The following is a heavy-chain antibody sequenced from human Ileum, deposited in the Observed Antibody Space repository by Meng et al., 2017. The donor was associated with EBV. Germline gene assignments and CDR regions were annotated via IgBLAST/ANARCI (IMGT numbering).Heavy chain of an antibody. V-gene: IGHV7-4-1*02. CDR3: AREVGQGWYYFDY. CDR1: GYTFTSYA. CDR2: INSNTGNS. D-gene: IGHD6-19*01. J-gene: IGHJ4*02. Sequence: QGPVVPSGSELKKPGASVKVSCKASGYTFTSYARNWVRQAPGQGLEWMGWINSNTGNSTYAQGFTGRFVFSLDTSVSTAYLHINSLKTEDTAVYYCAREVGQGWYYFDYWGQGTLVTVSS.